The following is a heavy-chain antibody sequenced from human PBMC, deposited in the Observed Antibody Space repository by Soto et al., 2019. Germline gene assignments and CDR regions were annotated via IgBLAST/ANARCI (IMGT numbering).Heavy chain of an antibody. Sequence: EVQLVESGGVVVQPGGSLRLSCAASGFTFDDYTMHWVRQDPGKGLDWVSLISWDGGSTYYADSVKGRFTISRDNSKNSLYLQMNSLRTEDTALYYCANDSHRPVDIVATGWFDYWGKGTLVTFSS. V-gene: IGHV3-43*01. J-gene: IGHJ4*02. D-gene: IGHD5-12*01. CDR3: ANDSHRPVDIVATGWFDY. CDR1: GFTFDDYT. CDR2: ISWDGGST.